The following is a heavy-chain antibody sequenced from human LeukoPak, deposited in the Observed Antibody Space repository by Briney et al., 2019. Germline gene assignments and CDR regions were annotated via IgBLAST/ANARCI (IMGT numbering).Heavy chain of an antibody. CDR3: ARVVGRFGELLYYFDY. D-gene: IGHD3-10*01. J-gene: IGHJ4*02. CDR2: IYHSGST. V-gene: IGHV4-30-2*01. Sequence: PSETLSLTCTVSGGSISSGGYYWSWIRQPPGKGLEWIGYIYHSGSTYYNPSLKSRVTISVDRSKNQFSLKLSSVTAADTAVYYCARVVGRFGELLYYFDYWGQGTLVTVSS. CDR1: GGSISSGGYY.